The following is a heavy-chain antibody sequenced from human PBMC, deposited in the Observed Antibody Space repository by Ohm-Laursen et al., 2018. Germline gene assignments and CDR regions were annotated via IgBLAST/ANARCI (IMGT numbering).Heavy chain of an antibody. V-gene: IGHV4-38-2*01. CDR2: IYHSGST. J-gene: IGHJ3*02. CDR1: GYSISSGYY. Sequence: SDTLSLTCVVSGYSISSGYYWGWIRQPPGKGLEWIGSIYHSGSTYYNPSLKSRVTISVDTSKNQFSLKLSSVTAADTAVYYCARTYAYEDAFDIWGQGTMVTVSS. CDR3: ARTYAYEDAFDI. D-gene: IGHD2-2*01.